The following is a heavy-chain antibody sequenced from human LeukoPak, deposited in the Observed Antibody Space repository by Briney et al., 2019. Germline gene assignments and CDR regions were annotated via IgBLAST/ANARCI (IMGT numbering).Heavy chain of an antibody. V-gene: IGHV3-48*04. J-gene: IGHJ4*02. CDR1: GFTFSSYS. D-gene: IGHD4-23*01. Sequence: GGSLRLSCAASGFTFSSYSMNWVRQAPGKGLEWVSYISSSSSTIYYADSVKGRFTISRDDAKNSLYLQMNSLRAEDTAVYYCARDGETTVVTPAFGYWGQGTLVTVSS. CDR2: ISSSSSTI. CDR3: ARDGETTVVTPAFGY.